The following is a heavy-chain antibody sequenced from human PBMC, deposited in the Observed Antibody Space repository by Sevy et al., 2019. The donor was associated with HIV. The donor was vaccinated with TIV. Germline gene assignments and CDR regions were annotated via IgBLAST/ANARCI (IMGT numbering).Heavy chain of an antibody. CDR1: GFIFSSNA. Sequence: GGSLRLSCAASGFIFSSNAMHWVRQAPGKGLEWVSVISYDGSNKEYADSVKGRFTITRDNAKNTLYLQMNSPSPEDXXVYYCARVPGAVIAAGPYHFDYWGQGTLVTVSS. CDR3: ARVPGAVIAAGPYHFDY. V-gene: IGHV3-30*04. J-gene: IGHJ4*02. CDR2: ISYDGSNK. D-gene: IGHD6-13*01.